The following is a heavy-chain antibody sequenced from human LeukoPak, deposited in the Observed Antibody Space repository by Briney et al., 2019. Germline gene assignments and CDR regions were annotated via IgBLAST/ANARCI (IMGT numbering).Heavy chain of an antibody. CDR1: GYTFTSYG. V-gene: IGHV1-2*02. D-gene: IGHD5-18*01. Sequence: ASVKVSCKASGYTFTSYGISWVRQAPGQGLEWMGWINPNSGGTNYAQKFQGRVTMTRDTSISTAYMELSRLRSDDTAVYYCARVGQLWFHYWGQGTLVTVSS. CDR3: ARVGQLWFHY. CDR2: INPNSGGT. J-gene: IGHJ4*02.